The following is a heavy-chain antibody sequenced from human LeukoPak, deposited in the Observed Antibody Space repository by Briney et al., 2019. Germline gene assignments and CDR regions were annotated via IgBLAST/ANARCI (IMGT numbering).Heavy chain of an antibody. CDR3: ARGRRGPRSSSPYCYYMDV. CDR1: GGSFSGYY. CDR2: INHSGST. V-gene: IGHV4-34*01. Sequence: SETLSLACAVYGGSFSGYYWSWIRQPPGKGLEWIGEINHSGSTNYNPSLKSRVTISVDTSKNQFSLKLSSVTAADTAVYYCARGRRGPRSSSPYCYYMDVWGKGTTVTVSS. J-gene: IGHJ6*03. D-gene: IGHD6-6*01.